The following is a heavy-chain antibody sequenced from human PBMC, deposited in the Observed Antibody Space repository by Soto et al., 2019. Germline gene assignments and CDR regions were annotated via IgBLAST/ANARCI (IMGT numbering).Heavy chain of an antibody. V-gene: IGHV1-69*13. CDR2: IIPIFGTA. D-gene: IGHD3-3*01. CDR3: ARGSRDFCSRYYTYYFDY. CDR1: GGTFSSYA. J-gene: IGHJ4*02. Sequence: SVKVSCKASGGTFSSYAISWVRQAPGQGLEWMGGIIPIFGTANYAQKFQGRVTITADESTSTAYMELSSLRSEDTAVYYCARGSRDFCSRYYTYYFDYWGQGTLVTVSS.